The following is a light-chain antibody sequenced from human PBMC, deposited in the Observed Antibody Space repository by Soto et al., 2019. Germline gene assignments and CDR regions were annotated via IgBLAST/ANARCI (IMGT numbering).Light chain of an antibody. V-gene: IGKV4-1*01. CDR2: WTS. Sequence: DIVMTQSPDSLAVSLGERATINCKSSQSFLHSSNSKSYLAWYQQKLGQPPKLLIYWTSTREPGVPDRFSGSGSGTDFTLTISSLQAEDVAVYYCQQYYTVPLTFGQGTKVEIK. CDR1: QSFLHSSNSKSY. CDR3: QQYYTVPLT. J-gene: IGKJ1*01.